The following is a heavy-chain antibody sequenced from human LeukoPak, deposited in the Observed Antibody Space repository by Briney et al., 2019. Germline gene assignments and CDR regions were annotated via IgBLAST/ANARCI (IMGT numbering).Heavy chain of an antibody. V-gene: IGHV1-69*13. J-gene: IGHJ4*02. CDR3: WGGGWKKPFDY. Sequence: SVKVSCKASGGTFSSYAISWVRQAPGQGLEWMGGLIPIFGTANYAQKFQGRVTITADESTSTAYMELSSLRSEDTAVYYCWGGGWKKPFDYWGQGTLVTVSS. CDR2: LIPIFGTA. CDR1: GGTFSSYA. D-gene: IGHD2-21*01.